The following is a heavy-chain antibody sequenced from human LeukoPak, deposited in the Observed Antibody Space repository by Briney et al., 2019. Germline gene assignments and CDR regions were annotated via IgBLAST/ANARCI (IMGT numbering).Heavy chain of an antibody. Sequence: PGGSLRLSYAASGFTFSSYAMSWVRQAPGKGLEWVSAISGSGGSTYYADSVKGRFTISRDNSKNTLYLQMNSLRAEDTAVYYCARDRSGYCSSTSCYDYYYGMDVWGQGTTVTVSS. CDR2: ISGSGGST. CDR3: ARDRSGYCSSTSCYDYYYGMDV. D-gene: IGHD2-2*01. J-gene: IGHJ6*02. V-gene: IGHV3-23*01. CDR1: GFTFSSYA.